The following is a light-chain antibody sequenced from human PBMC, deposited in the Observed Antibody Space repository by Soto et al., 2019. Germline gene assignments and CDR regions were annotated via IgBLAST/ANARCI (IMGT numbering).Light chain of an antibody. CDR3: QSYDNILSGPL. V-gene: IGLV1-40*01. J-gene: IGLJ3*02. CDR2: KNN. CDR1: GSNVGASYD. Sequence: QLVLTQPPSVSGAPRQTITMSCTGSGSNVGASYDVHWYQVLPGAGPRLLIYKNNNRPSGVPDRFSGSKSGTSASLAITGLRAEDEADYYCQSYDNILSGPLFGGGTKLTVL.